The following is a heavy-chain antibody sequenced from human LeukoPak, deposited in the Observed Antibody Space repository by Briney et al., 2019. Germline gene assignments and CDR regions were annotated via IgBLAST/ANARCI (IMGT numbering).Heavy chain of an antibody. D-gene: IGHD2-21*01. V-gene: IGHV3-21*01. CDR2: ISSSSSYI. CDR3: ARGGVMVVPFDY. J-gene: IGHJ4*02. Sequence: PGGSLRLSCAASGFTFSSYSMNWVRQAPGKGLEWVSSISSSSSYIYYADSVKGRFTISRDNAKNSLYLQMNSLRAEDTAVYYCARGGVMVVPFDYWGQGTLVTVSS. CDR1: GFTFSSYS.